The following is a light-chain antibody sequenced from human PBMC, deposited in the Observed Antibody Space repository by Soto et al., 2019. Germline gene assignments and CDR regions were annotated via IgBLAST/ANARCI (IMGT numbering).Light chain of an antibody. CDR3: QQYNSYPWT. CDR1: QSISSW. J-gene: IGKJ1*01. Sequence: DIQMTQSPSTLSASVGDRVTITSRASQSISSWLAWYQQKPGKAPKLLIYKASSLEGGVPSRFSGSGSGTEFTLTISSLQPDDLATYYCQQYNSYPWTFGQGTKVEIK. CDR2: KAS. V-gene: IGKV1-5*03.